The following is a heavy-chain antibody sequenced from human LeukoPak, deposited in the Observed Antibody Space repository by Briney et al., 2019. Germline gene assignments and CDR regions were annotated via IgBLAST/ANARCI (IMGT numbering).Heavy chain of an antibody. D-gene: IGHD6-19*01. CDR2: TYYRSKWYN. CDR1: GDSVSSNSAA. J-gene: IGHJ6*04. CDR3: AREVAVAGTVGYYYYGMDV. Sequence: SQTLSLTCAISGDSVSSNSAAWNWIRQSPSRGLEWLGRTYYRSKWYNDYAVSVKSRITTNPDTSKNQFSLQLNSVTPEDTAVYCCAREVAVAGTVGYYYYGMDVWGKGTTVTVSS. V-gene: IGHV6-1*01.